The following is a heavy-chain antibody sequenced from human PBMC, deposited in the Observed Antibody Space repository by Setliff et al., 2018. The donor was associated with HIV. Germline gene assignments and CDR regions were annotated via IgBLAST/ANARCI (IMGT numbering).Heavy chain of an antibody. D-gene: IGHD3-16*01. CDR3: ARTREAVMYYYYGMDV. J-gene: IGHJ6*02. CDR1: GYTFTTYA. CDR2: INAGNGNT. V-gene: IGHV1-3*01. Sequence: ASLKVSCKASGYTFTTYAMHWVRLAPGQRLEWMGWINAGNGNTKYSQRFQGRVIITRDTSASTAYMELSSLRSEDTAVYYCARTREAVMYYYYGMDVWGQGTTVTVSS.